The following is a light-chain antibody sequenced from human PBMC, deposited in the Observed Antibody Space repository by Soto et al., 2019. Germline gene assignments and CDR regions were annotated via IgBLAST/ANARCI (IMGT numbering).Light chain of an antibody. V-gene: IGLV2-23*01. CDR1: SSDVGAYNS. Sequence: LAQPASVSGSPGQSITISCTGTSSDVGAYNSVSWYQQHPHKAPQVIIYKGTQRPSGVSNRFSGSTSGNAASLTISGLQADDEADYFCCSSAPESTYVFGSGTKVTVL. J-gene: IGLJ1*01. CDR2: KGT. CDR3: CSSAPESTYV.